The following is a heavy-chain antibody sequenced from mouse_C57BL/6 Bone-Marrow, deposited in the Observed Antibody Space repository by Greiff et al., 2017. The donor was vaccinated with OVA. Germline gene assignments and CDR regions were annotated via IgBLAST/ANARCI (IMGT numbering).Heavy chain of an antibody. V-gene: IGHV14-4*01. CDR3: TPFLLLRFYFDY. J-gene: IGHJ2*01. D-gene: IGHD1-1*01. Sequence: VQLQQSGAELVRPGASVKLSCTASGFTIKDDYMHWVKQRPEQGLEWIGWIDPENGDTEYASKFQGKATITADTSSNTAYLQLSSLTSEDTAVYYCTPFLLLRFYFDYGGQGTTLTVSS. CDR1: GFTIKDDY. CDR2: IDPENGDT.